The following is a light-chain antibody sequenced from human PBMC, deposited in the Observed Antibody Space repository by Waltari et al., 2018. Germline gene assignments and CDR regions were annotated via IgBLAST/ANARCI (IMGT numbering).Light chain of an antibody. Sequence: EIVLTQSPATLSLSPGERATLSCRASQSVSSYLAWYQQKPGQAPRLLIYDASNRATGIPARFSGSGSGTNFTLTISRVEAEDAGVYYCMQAIQACTFGQGTKLEIK. CDR2: DAS. CDR1: QSVSSY. J-gene: IGKJ2*02. CDR3: MQAIQACT. V-gene: IGKV3-11*01.